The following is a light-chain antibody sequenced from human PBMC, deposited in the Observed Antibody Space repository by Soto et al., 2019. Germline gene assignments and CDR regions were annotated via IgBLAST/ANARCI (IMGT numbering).Light chain of an antibody. V-gene: IGKV1-5*03. CDR2: KAS. CDR1: QSISNW. Sequence: DVQMSQSPSPLPAAVGGRVTITCGASQSISNWLAWYQQKPGKAPKLLIYKASTLKSGVPSRFSGSGSGTEFTLTISSLQPDDFATYYCQQYNSYSETFGQGTKVDI. J-gene: IGKJ1*01. CDR3: QQYNSYSET.